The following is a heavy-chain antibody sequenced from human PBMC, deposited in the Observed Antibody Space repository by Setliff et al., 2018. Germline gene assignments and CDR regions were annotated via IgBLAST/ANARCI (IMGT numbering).Heavy chain of an antibody. Sequence: ASVKVSCKTSGYTFTSYGVSWVRQAPGQGLEWMGWMNPNSGNTGYAQKFQGRVTITRDTSASTAYMELSSLRSEDTAVYYCARDTYIGDFWSGYYIQGRFDPWGRGTLVTVSS. CDR1: GYTFTSYG. V-gene: IGHV1-8*03. D-gene: IGHD3-3*01. CDR3: ARDTYIGDFWSGYYIQGRFDP. J-gene: IGHJ5*02. CDR2: MNPNSGNT.